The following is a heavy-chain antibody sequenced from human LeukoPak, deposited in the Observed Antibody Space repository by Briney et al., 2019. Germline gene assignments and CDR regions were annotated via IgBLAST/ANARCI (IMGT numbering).Heavy chain of an antibody. CDR1: GFTFSDHY. CDR3: VRVGSGYEFDY. J-gene: IGHJ4*02. D-gene: IGHD5-12*01. CDR2: TRNKANSYTT. Sequence: GGSLRLSCAASGFTFSDHYMDWVRQAPGKGLEWVGRTRNKANSYTTEYAASVKGRFTISSDDSKNSLYLQMNSLKTEDTAVYYCVRVGSGYEFDYRGQGTLVTVSS. V-gene: IGHV3-72*01.